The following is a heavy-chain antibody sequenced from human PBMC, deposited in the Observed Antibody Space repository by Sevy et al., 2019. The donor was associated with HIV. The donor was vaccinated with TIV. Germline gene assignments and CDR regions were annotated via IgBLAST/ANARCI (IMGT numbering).Heavy chain of an antibody. Sequence: GGSLRLSCAASGFTFSKYSMSWDRQPPGKGLEWVSTLSFGCGEINYADSVKRRFTISRGNSKSSVYLQMNNLRPEDTAVYYCAREGCTKPHDYWGQGTLVTVSS. CDR1: GFTFSKYS. J-gene: IGHJ4*02. CDR2: LSFGCGEI. CDR3: AREGCTKPHDY. V-gene: IGHV3-23*01. D-gene: IGHD2-8*01.